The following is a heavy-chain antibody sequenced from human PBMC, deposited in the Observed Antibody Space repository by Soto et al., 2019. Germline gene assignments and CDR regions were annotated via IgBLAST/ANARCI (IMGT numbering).Heavy chain of an antibody. J-gene: IGHJ6*03. CDR3: ARSKGSYRYFYYMDV. Sequence: PSETLSLTCAVYGGSFSGYYWSWIRQPPGKGLEWIGEINHSGSTNYNPSLKSRVTISVDTSKNQFSLKLSSVTAADTAVYYCARSKGSYRYFYYMDVWGKGTAVTVSS. D-gene: IGHD3-16*02. CDR2: INHSGST. V-gene: IGHV4-34*01. CDR1: GGSFSGYY.